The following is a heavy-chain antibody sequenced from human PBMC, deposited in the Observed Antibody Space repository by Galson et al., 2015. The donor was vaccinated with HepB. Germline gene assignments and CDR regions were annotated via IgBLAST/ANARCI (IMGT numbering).Heavy chain of an antibody. V-gene: IGHV6-1*01. CDR3: AYGVDV. J-gene: IGHJ6*02. CDR2: TYYRAKWYN. Sequence: LEWLGRTYYRAKWYNDYAVSVRSRITINADISKNQISLQLNSVTPEDTAIYYCAYGVDVWGQGTTVTVS.